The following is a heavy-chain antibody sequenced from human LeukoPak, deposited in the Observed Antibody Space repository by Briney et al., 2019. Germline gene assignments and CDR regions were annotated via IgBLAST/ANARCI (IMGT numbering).Heavy chain of an antibody. J-gene: IGHJ3*02. CDR1: GFTFSTYG. Sequence: GGSLRLSCAASGFTFSTYGMHWVRQAPGKGLEWVAVISYDGSKNYYADSVKGRFTISRDKSKNTLYLQMNSLRDDDTAVYYCAKSKRITMIVDAFDIWGQGTMVTVSS. CDR3: AKSKRITMIVDAFDI. V-gene: IGHV3-30*18. CDR2: ISYDGSKN. D-gene: IGHD3-22*01.